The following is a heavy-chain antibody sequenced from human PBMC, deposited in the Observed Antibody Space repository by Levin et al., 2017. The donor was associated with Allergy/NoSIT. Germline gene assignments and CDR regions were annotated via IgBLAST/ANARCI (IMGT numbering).Heavy chain of an antibody. CDR2: IYYSGST. Sequence: SQTLSLTCTVSGGSISSGGYYWSWIRQHPGKGLEWIGYIYYSGSTYYNPSLKSRVTISVDTSKNQFSLKLSSVTAADTAVYYCAREGSSTSWLAPNWFDPWGQGTLVTVSS. V-gene: IGHV4-31*03. CDR3: AREGSSTSWLAPNWFDP. CDR1: GGSISSGGYY. J-gene: IGHJ5*02. D-gene: IGHD2-2*01.